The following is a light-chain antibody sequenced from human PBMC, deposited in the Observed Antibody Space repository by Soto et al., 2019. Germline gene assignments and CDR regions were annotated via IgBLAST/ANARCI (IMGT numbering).Light chain of an antibody. Sequence: EIVLTQSPGTLSLSPGERATLSCRASETLTSTFLAWYQQKPGQAPRLLIYGASNRATGIPDRFRGSGSGTDFSLPITRLEPEDFAVYSCQQYGGSPMYTFGQGTKLEIK. CDR2: GAS. V-gene: IGKV3-20*01. CDR1: ETLTSTF. J-gene: IGKJ2*01. CDR3: QQYGGSPMYT.